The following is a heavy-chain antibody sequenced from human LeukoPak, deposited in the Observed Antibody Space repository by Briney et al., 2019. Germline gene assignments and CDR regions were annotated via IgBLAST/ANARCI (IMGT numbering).Heavy chain of an antibody. CDR3: ARTRGRDGYNPLNTFDI. J-gene: IGHJ3*02. V-gene: IGHV4-61*01. Sequence: SETLSLTRTVSGNSVNSGSYYWSWIRQPPGKGLEWIGYISYSGSTNYTPSLKSRVTISLDTSKNQFSLKLSSVTAADTAVYFCARTRGRDGYNPLNTFDIWGQGAMVAVSS. CDR2: ISYSGST. CDR1: GNSVNSGSYY. D-gene: IGHD5-24*01.